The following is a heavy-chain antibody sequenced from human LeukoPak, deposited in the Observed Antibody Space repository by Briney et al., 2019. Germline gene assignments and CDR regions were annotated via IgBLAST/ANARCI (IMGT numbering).Heavy chain of an antibody. CDR3: ARESSGWYWY. J-gene: IGHJ4*02. V-gene: IGHV3-21*01. Sequence: PGGSLSLSCAASGFTFSSYCMNWVRQAPGKGLEWVSSISSSSSYIYYADSVKGRFTISRDNAKNSLYLQMNSLRAEDTAVYYCARESSGWYWYWGQGTLVTVSS. D-gene: IGHD6-19*01. CDR2: ISSSSSYI. CDR1: GFTFSSYC.